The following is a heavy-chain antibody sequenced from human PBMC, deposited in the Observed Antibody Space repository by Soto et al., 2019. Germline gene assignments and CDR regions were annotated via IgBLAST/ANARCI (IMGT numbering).Heavy chain of an antibody. CDR1: GFTFSSYS. V-gene: IGHV3-21*01. Sequence: GGSLRLSCAASGFTFSSYSMNWVRQAPGKGLEWVSSISSSSSYIYCADSVKGRFTISRDNAKNSLYLQMNSLRAEDTAVYYCARALPLGHYYDSSGYYIRLADAFDIWGQGTMVTVSS. J-gene: IGHJ3*02. D-gene: IGHD3-22*01. CDR3: ARALPLGHYYDSSGYYIRLADAFDI. CDR2: ISSSSSYI.